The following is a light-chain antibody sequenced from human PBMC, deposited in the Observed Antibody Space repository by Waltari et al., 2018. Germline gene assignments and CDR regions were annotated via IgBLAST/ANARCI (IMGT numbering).Light chain of an antibody. CDR3: GSWDTNLNGWV. J-gene: IGLJ3*02. CDR2: NSN. CDR1: SSNIGSNG. Sequence: QSVLNQPPSASGTPGQRVSISCSGGSSNIGSNGVNWYQQSPGSAPKLLIYNSNKRPSGVPYRFSASKSGTLASLAIGGLRSEDEADFYCGSWDTNLNGWVFGGGTKVTVL. V-gene: IGLV1-44*01.